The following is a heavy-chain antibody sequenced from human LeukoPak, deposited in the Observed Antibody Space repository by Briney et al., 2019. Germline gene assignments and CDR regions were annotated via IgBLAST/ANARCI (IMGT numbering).Heavy chain of an antibody. J-gene: IGHJ1*01. CDR2: ISYDGSNK. CDR3: ARDRRQWLVLLYFQH. Sequence: GRSLRLSCAASGFTFSSYAMHWVRQAPGKGLEWVAVISYDGSNKYYADSVKGRFTISRDNSKNTLYLQMNSLRAEDTAVYYCARDRRQWLVLLYFQHWGQGTLVTVSS. V-gene: IGHV3-30*04. CDR1: GFTFSSYA. D-gene: IGHD6-19*01.